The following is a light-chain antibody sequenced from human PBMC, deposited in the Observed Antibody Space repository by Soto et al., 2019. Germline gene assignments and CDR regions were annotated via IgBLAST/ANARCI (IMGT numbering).Light chain of an antibody. CDR1: QSLSSFY. CDR3: QQYYSSPVT. CDR2: GAS. V-gene: IGKV3-20*01. Sequence: IVLTQSPVTLSLSPGERATLSCRASQSLSSFYLAWYQQKPGQAPRLLIYGASSRATGIPDRCSGSGSGTDFTLTISGLEPEDFAVYYCQQYYSSPVTFGQGTKVEIE. J-gene: IGKJ1*01.